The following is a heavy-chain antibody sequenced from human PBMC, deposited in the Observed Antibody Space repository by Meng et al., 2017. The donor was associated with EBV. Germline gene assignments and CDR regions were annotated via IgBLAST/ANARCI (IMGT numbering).Heavy chain of an antibody. J-gene: IGHJ5*02. Sequence: HVRSVQSGAEVKKPGASVKVSCKASGSTLTGYYMHWVRQAPGQGLEWMGRINPNSGGTNYAQKFQGRVTMTRDTSISTAYMELSRLRSDDTAVYYCAKGADLAAAGTFWFDPWGQGTLVTVSS. V-gene: IGHV1-2*06. CDR3: AKGADLAAAGTFWFDP. D-gene: IGHD6-13*01. CDR1: GSTLTGYY. CDR2: INPNSGGT.